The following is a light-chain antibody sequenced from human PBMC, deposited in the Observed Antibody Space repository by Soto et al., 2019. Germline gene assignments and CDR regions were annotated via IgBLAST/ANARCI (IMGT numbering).Light chain of an antibody. CDR2: DAS. V-gene: IGKV1-13*02. Sequence: AIQLTQSPSSLSASVGDRVTITCRASHGIGRALAWYQQKPGKAPKVLIYDASSLESGVPLRFSGSGSGTDFTLTISSLQPEDSATCYCQQFDSFPITFGQRTRLEIK. CDR1: HGIGRA. J-gene: IGKJ5*01. CDR3: QQFDSFPIT.